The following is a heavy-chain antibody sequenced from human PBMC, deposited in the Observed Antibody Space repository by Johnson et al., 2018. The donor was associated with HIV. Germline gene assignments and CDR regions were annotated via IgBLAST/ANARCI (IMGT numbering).Heavy chain of an antibody. CDR2: IKQDGSEK. V-gene: IGHV3-7*01. CDR3: AQEGPLTVTTVMDAFDI. CDR1: GFTFSSYW. Sequence: MQLVESGGGLVQPGGSLRLSCAASGFTFSSYWMSWVRQAPAKGLEWVANIKQDGSEKYYADSVKGRFTISRDNSKNTLYLQMNSLRAEDTAVYYCAQEGPLTVTTVMDAFDIWGQGTMVTVSS. J-gene: IGHJ3*02. D-gene: IGHD4-17*01.